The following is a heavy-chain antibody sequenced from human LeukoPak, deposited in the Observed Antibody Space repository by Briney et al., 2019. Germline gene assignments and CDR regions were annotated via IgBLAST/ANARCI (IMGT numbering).Heavy chain of an antibody. Sequence: PSETLSLTCAVYGGSFSGYYWSWIRQPPGKGLEWIGEINHSGSTNYNPSLKSRVTISVDTSKNQFSLKLSSVTAADTAVYYCARGIRRRYSGSYLHPGTTFDYWGQGTLVTVSS. V-gene: IGHV4-34*01. CDR3: ARGIRRRYSGSYLHPGTTFDY. CDR2: INHSGST. CDR1: GGSFSGYY. D-gene: IGHD1-26*01. J-gene: IGHJ4*02.